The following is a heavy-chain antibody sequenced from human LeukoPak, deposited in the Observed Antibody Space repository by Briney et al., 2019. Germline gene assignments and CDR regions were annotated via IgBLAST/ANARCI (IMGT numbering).Heavy chain of an antibody. CDR3: AREGGSSWYSRDYYYMDV. CDR2: IYHSGST. D-gene: IGHD6-13*01. Sequence: KSSETLSLTCTVSGYPIRSGYYWGWLRQPPGKGLEWIGSIYHSGSTNYNPSLKSRVTISVDTSKNQFSLKLSSVTAADTAVYYCAREGGSSWYSRDYYYMDVWGKGSTVTVSS. CDR1: GYPIRSGYY. V-gene: IGHV4-38-2*02. J-gene: IGHJ6*03.